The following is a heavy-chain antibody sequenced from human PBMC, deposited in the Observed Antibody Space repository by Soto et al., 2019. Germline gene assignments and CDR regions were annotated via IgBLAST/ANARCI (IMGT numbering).Heavy chain of an antibody. J-gene: IGHJ4*02. CDR1: GFTFSDYA. CDR2: ISSSSSTI. D-gene: IGHD2-2*01. V-gene: IGHV3-48*02. CDR3: ASTLQYCTSTSCYPGGRFDY. Sequence: EVQLVESGGGLVQPGGSLRLSCAASGFTFSDYALNWVRQAPGEGLEWISYISSSSSTIYFADSLKGRFTISRDNAKNALYLHMKNLRDEDTAVYYCASTLQYCTSTSCYPGGRFDYWGQGTLVTVSS.